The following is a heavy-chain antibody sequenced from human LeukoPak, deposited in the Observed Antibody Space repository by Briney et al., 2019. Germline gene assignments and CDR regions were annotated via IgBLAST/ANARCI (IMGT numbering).Heavy chain of an antibody. CDR2: MNPNSCNT. CDR1: GYTFTSYD. Sequence: ASVKVSCKASGYTFTSYDINWVRQATGQALEWMGWMNPNSCNTGYAQKFQGRVTMTRNTYISTAYMELSSLRSEDTAVYYCARVERVSSGWYPSWGQGTLVTVSS. J-gene: IGHJ4*02. V-gene: IGHV1-8*01. CDR3: ARVERVSSGWYPS. D-gene: IGHD6-19*01.